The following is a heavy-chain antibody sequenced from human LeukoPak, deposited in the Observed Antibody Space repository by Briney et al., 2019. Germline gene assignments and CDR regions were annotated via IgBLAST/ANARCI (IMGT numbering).Heavy chain of an antibody. V-gene: IGHV1-46*01. J-gene: IGHJ3*02. CDR2: INPSGGST. CDR3: ARVAQAVAFDI. Sequence: GASVKVSCKASGYTFTSYYMHWVRQAPGQGLEWMGIINPSGGSTSYAQKFQGRVTITADKSTSTAYMELSSLRSEDTAVYYCARVAQAVAFDIWGQGTMVTVSS. CDR1: GYTFTSYY.